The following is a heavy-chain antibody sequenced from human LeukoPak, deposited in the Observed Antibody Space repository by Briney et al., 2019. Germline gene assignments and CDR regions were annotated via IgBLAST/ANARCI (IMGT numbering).Heavy chain of an antibody. CDR3: AREGCSGGSCYAPPLPY. J-gene: IGHJ4*02. CDR2: IWYDGSNK. Sequence: PGGSLRLSCAASGFTFSSYGMHWVRQAPGKGLEWVAVIWYDGSNKYYADSVKGRFTISRDNSKNTLYLQMNSLRAEDTAVYYCAREGCSGGSCYAPPLPYWGQGTLVTVSS. CDR1: GFTFSSYG. V-gene: IGHV3-33*01. D-gene: IGHD2-15*01.